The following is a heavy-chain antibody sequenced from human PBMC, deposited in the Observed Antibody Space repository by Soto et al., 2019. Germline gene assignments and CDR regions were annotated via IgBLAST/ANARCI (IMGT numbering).Heavy chain of an antibody. CDR1: GXLFTSHW. J-gene: IGHJ4*02. CDR2: IHQDGNER. Sequence: LRLSGAASGXLFTSHWMTWVRQAPGKGLEWVANIHQDGNERYYADSVKGRFTISRDNTRDTLFLQMNYLSAEDTAVYYCARDGSGLYYDTSGYRAYFFDLWGQGTLVTVSS. D-gene: IGHD3-22*01. V-gene: IGHV3-7*01. CDR3: ARDGSGLYYDTSGYRAYFFDL.